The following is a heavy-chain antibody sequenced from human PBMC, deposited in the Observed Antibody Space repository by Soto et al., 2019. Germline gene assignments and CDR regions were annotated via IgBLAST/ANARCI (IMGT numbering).Heavy chain of an antibody. V-gene: IGHV3-74*02. CDR1: EFTFSNYW. CDR3: GRGVPDHYATDV. CDR2: INGDGSIT. Sequence: EVQLVESGGGLVQPGGSLRISCAASEFTFSNYWMHWVRQAPGKGLVWVSRINGDGSITNYADSVKGRFTISRDNAKNTLFLQMDSVTAEDTAVYYCGRGVPDHYATDVWVQGNTVTVSS. J-gene: IGHJ6*02.